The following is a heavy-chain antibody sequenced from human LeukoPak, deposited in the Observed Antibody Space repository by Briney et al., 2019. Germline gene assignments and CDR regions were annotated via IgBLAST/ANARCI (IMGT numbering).Heavy chain of an antibody. V-gene: IGHV1-2*02. Sequence: ASVKVSCKASAYNFANYHIHWVRQAPGQGLEWMGYINPNTGGTKYAQNFQGRATMTRDTSITTAYMELSRLRSDDSALYYCTREGSTDAFDIWGQGTMVTVSS. CDR3: TREGSTDAFDI. CDR2: INPNTGGT. CDR1: AYNFANYH. J-gene: IGHJ3*02.